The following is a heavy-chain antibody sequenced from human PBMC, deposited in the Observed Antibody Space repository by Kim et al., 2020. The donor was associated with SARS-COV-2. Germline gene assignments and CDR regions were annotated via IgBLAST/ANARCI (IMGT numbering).Heavy chain of an antibody. J-gene: IGHJ4*02. V-gene: IGHV1-69*13. CDR3: ARARDPNYYDSSGYLGAGMDY. Sequence: SVKVSCKASGGTFSYAISWVRQAPGQGLEWMGGIIPIFGTANYAQRFQGRVTITADESTSTAYMELSSLRSEDTAVYYCARARDPNYYDSSGYLGAGMDYWGQGTLVTVSS. CDR1: GGTFSYA. CDR2: IIPIFGTA. D-gene: IGHD3-22*01.